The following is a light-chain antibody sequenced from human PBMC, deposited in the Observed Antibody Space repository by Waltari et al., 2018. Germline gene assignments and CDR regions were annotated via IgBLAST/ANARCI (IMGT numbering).Light chain of an antibody. J-gene: IGKJ2*01. CDR3: MQALQIPDT. V-gene: IGKV2-28*01. CDR1: QSLLHSNGYNY. CDR2: LGS. Sequence: DIVMTQSPLSLPVTPGEPASISCRSSQSLLHSNGYNYLDWYLRKPGQSPRLLIYLGSNRASGVPDRFSGSGSGTDFTLQISRVEAEDVGVYYCMQALQIPDTFGQGTKLEIK.